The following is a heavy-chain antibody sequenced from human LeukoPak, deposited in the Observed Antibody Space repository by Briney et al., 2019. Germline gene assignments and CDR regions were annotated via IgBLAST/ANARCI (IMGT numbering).Heavy chain of an antibody. V-gene: IGHV4-30-4*08. J-gene: IGHJ4*02. CDR2: IYYSGST. CDR1: GGSISSGDYY. D-gene: IGHD4-23*01. Sequence: SEALSLTCTVSGGSISSGDYYWRWIRQPPGKGLEWIGYIYYSGSTYYNPSLKSRVTISVDTSKNQFSLKLSSVTAADTAVYYCARVKDGGNSPYFDYWGQGTLVTVSS. CDR3: ARVKDGGNSPYFDY.